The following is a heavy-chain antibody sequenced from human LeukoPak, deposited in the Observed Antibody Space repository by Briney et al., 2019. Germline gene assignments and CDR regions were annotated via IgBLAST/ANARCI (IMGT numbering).Heavy chain of an antibody. CDR1: GGSISSYY. V-gene: IGHV4-59*01. D-gene: IGHD3-10*01. J-gene: IGHJ4*02. Sequence: SETLSLTCTVSGGSISSYYWSWIRQPPGKGLEWIGYIYYSGSTNYNPSLKSRVTISVDTSKNQFSLKLSSVTAADTAVHYCARYRRITTVRGVIGYFDYWGQGTLVTVSS. CDR2: IYYSGST. CDR3: ARYRRITTVRGVIGYFDY.